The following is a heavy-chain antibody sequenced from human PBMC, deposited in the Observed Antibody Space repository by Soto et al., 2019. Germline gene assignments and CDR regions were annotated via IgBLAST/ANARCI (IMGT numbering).Heavy chain of an antibody. Sequence: QVQLQESGPGLVKPSGTLSLTCAVSGGSISNSYWWSWVRPPPGKGLEWIGEIFHSGSTIYNPSLESRVIRAVDKYKHQFYLKLNSVTAADSAVYYCARENGDYSPSYYYYDGMDVWGQGTTVTVSS. V-gene: IGHV4-4*02. CDR1: GGSISNSYW. D-gene: IGHD4-17*01. CDR2: IFHSGST. CDR3: ARENGDYSPSYYYYDGMDV. J-gene: IGHJ6*02.